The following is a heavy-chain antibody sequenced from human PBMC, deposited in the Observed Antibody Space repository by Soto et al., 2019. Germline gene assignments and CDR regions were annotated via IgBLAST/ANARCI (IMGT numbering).Heavy chain of an antibody. CDR3: ARTGIAAADHWFDP. CDR2: IIPIFGTA. CDR1: GGTFSSYA. V-gene: IGHV1-69*13. J-gene: IGHJ5*02. Sequence: GASVKVSCKASGGTFSSYAISWVRQAPGQGLEWMGGIIPIFGTANYAQRFQGRVTITADESTSTAYMELSSLRSEDTAVYYCARTGIAAADHWFDPWGQGTLVPVSS. D-gene: IGHD6-13*01.